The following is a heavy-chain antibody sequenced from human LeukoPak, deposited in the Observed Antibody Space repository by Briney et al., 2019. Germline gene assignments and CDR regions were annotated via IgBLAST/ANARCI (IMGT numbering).Heavy chain of an antibody. CDR2: IYYSGST. CDR3: ARLGDSSCSWAYFDY. Sequence: PSETLSLTCTVSGGSINRSSYYWGWIRQPPGKGLEWIGSIYYSGSTYYNPSLKSRVTISVDTSKNQFSLKLSSVTAADTAVSYCARLGDSSCSWAYFDYWGQGTLVTVSS. V-gene: IGHV4-39*01. CDR1: GGSINRSSYY. J-gene: IGHJ4*02. D-gene: IGHD3-22*01.